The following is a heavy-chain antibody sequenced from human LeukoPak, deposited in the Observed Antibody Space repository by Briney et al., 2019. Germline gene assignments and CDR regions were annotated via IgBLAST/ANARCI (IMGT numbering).Heavy chain of an antibody. D-gene: IGHD1-26*01. V-gene: IGHV4-59*01. CDR3: ARWELRIGFDP. J-gene: IGHJ5*02. Sequence: SETLSLTCMHSGGSISSYYWSWIRQPPGAGLEWVGYIYYSVGTNYNPPLKSRVTISVDTSKIPFSLKLSSVTAADTAVYYCARWELRIGFDPWGQGTLVTVSS. CDR2: IYYSVGT. CDR1: GGSISSYY.